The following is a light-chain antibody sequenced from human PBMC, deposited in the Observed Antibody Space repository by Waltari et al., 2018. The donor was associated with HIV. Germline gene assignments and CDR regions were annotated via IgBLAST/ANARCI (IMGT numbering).Light chain of an antibody. V-gene: IGLV1-47*01. CDR1: ASNIGSNY. CDR2: RSD. CDR3: AAWDDNLSRHVV. Sequence: QSVLTQPPSVSGTPGQSVTISCSGRASNIGSNYVFWYQRLPGTAPKLVIYRSDQRPSGVPDRFSGSKSGTSASLTISGLRSEDEADYYCAAWDDNLSRHVVFGGGTKLTVL. J-gene: IGLJ2*01.